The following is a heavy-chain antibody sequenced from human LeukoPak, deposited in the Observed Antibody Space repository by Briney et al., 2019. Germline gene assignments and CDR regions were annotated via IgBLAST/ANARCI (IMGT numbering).Heavy chain of an antibody. D-gene: IGHD6-13*01. CDR1: GGSISSGDYY. J-gene: IGHJ4*02. CDR2: IYYSGST. CDR3: AREPRKRRSSWYLDY. V-gene: IGHV4-30-4*08. Sequence: KPSETLSLTCTVSGGSISSGDYYWSWIRQPPGKGLEWIGYIYYSGSTYYNPSLKSRVTISVDTSKNQFSLKLSSVTAADTAVYYCAREPRKRRSSWYLDYWGQGTLVTVSS.